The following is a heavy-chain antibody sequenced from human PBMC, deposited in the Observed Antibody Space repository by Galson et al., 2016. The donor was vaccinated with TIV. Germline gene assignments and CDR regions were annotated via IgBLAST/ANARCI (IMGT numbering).Heavy chain of an antibody. D-gene: IGHD3-10*01. V-gene: IGHV4-38-2*02. CDR3: ASIFGSGRKQYS. CDR2: IYHTGST. CDR1: DYSVSSGYY. Sequence: SETLSLTCTVSDYSVSSGYYWSWIRQSPGKGLQWIGSIYHTGSTYYNPSLKSRVSISADTSQNQFSLIVFYVTAADTAVYYCASIFGSGRKQYSWGQGTLVTVSS. J-gene: IGHJ4*02.